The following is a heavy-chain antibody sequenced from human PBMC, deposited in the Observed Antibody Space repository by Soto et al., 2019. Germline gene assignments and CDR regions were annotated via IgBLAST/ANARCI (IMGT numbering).Heavy chain of an antibody. CDR1: GFTFSNYA. Sequence: GGSLRLSCAASGFTFSNYAMHWVRQAPGKGLEWVAVISYDGSNQYYADSMKGRFTISRDNSKNTLYLQMNSLRTEDTAVFYCARDFPDTATAFDYWGQGILVTVSS. J-gene: IGHJ4*02. CDR2: ISYDGSNQ. V-gene: IGHV3-30-3*01. CDR3: ARDFPDTATAFDY. D-gene: IGHD5-18*01.